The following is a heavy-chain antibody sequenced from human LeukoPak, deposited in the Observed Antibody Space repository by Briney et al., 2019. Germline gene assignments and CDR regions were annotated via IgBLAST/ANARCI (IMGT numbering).Heavy chain of an antibody. CDR2: INHSGST. CDR1: GGSFSGYY. J-gene: IGHJ4*02. CDR3: ARGAWYYFGY. Sequence: KSSETLSLTCAVYGGSFSGYYWSWIRQPPGKGLEWIGEINHSGSTNYNPSLKSRVTISVDTSKNQFSLKLSSVTAADTAVYYCARGAWYYFGYWGQGTLVTVSS. V-gene: IGHV4-34*01.